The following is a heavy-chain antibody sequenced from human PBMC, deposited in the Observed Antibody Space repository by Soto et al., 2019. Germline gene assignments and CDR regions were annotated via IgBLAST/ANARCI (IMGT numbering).Heavy chain of an antibody. CDR2: ISYDGSNK. CDR1: GFTFSSYG. Sequence: QVQLVESGGGVVQPGRSLRLSCAASGFTFSSYGMHWVHQAPGKGLERVAVISYDGSNKYYADSVKGRFTISRDNSKNTLYLQMNSLRAEDTAVYYCAKQPGGVVPAAHESVDYWGQGPLVTVSS. V-gene: IGHV3-30*18. D-gene: IGHD2-2*01. CDR3: AKQPGGVVPAAHESVDY. J-gene: IGHJ4*02.